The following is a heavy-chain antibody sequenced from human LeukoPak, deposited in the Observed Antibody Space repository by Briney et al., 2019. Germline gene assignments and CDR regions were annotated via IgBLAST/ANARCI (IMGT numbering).Heavy chain of an antibody. D-gene: IGHD2-15*01. Sequence: KPSETLSLTCAVYGGSFSGYYWSWIRQPPGKWLEWIGEINHSGSTNYNPSLKSRVTISVDTSKNQFSLKLSSVTAADTAVYYCARNVVAATLSVPDYWGQGTLVTVSS. CDR2: INHSGST. V-gene: IGHV4-34*01. CDR3: ARNVVAATLSVPDY. CDR1: GGSFSGYY. J-gene: IGHJ4*02.